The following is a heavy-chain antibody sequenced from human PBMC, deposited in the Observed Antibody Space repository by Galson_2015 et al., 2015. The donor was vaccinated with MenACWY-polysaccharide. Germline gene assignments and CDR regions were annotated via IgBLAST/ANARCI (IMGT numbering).Heavy chain of an antibody. D-gene: IGHD2-15*01. J-gene: IGHJ3*02. V-gene: IGHV4-39*01. CDR2: LCSRGNT. Sequence: TCTGRYCWDWIRQPPGKGREWIGDLCSRGNTYYNPSLKSRVAISVDTPKNQFSLRLGSVTAADTAVYYCARHQPRIDAFDMWGQGTMVTVSS. CDR1: TCTGRYC. CDR3: ARHQPRIDAFDM.